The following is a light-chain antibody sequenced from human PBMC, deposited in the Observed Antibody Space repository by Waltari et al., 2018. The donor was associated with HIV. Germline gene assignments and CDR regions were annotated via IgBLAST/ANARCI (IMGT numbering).Light chain of an antibody. J-gene: IGLJ3*02. CDR3: SSYMNSGTLV. CDR1: NTDFSPHRS. Sequence: QSGLTQPASVSASLGQSITISCIASNTDFSPHRSVSWSHHHPDKAPPILIYGDNIRPSGIPFRLSGSKSDNTASLTISGLQVDDEGDYYCSSYMNSGTLVFGGGTKVTVL. CDR2: GDN. V-gene: IGLV2-14*01.